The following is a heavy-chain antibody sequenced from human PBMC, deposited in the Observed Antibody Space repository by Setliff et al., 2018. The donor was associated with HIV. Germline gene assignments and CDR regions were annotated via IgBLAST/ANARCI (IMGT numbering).Heavy chain of an antibody. Sequence: PSETLSLTCAVSGDSVTTSSWWSWVRQSPGKGLEWIGEIYRSGSTNYNPSLKSRVTISIDTSENLFSLKLSGVTAADTAIYYCARQVGEGKWYLDSWGHGTLVTVSS. D-gene: IGHD1-26*01. CDR1: GDSVTTSSW. J-gene: IGHJ4*01. V-gene: IGHV4-4*02. CDR3: ARQVGEGKWYLDS. CDR2: IYRSGST.